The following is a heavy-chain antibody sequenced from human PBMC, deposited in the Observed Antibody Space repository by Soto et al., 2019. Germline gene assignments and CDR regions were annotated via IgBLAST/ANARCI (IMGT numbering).Heavy chain of an antibody. CDR3: PRGVAVINWFDP. CDR2: ISSSSSYI. D-gene: IGHD6-19*01. V-gene: IGHV3-21*01. Sequence: GGSLRLSCAASGFTFSSYSMNWVRQAPGKGLEWVSSISSSSSYIYYADSVKGRFTISRDNAKNSLYLQMNSLRAEDKAVYSCPRGVAVINWFDPWGQGTLVNVSS. J-gene: IGHJ5*02. CDR1: GFTFSSYS.